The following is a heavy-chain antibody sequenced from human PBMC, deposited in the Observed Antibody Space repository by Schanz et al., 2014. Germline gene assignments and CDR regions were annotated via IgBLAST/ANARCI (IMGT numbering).Heavy chain of an antibody. CDR3: ARGGFGEVYYFDY. D-gene: IGHD3-10*01. J-gene: IGHJ4*02. CDR2: IGTSGGT. Sequence: EVQLLESGGGLVQPGGSLKLSCAASGLIFSNYVMSWVRQAPGKGLEWVSTIGTSGGTNYAESVKGRFTISRDNSKNTLYLQMNSLRPEDTAVYYCARGGFGEVYYFDYWGQGTLXTVSS. V-gene: IGHV3-23*01. CDR1: GLIFSNYV.